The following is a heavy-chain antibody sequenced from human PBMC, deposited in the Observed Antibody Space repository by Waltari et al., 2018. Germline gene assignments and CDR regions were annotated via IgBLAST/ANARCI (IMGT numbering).Heavy chain of an antibody. CDR1: GYTFTGNY. CDR3: ARAWFNSGFDY. Sequence: QVQLVQSGAEVKRPGASVKVSCKASGYTFTGNYIHWVRQAPGQGLEWMGWIHPNSGATYYAQKFQGRVTMTLDTSITTVYMELGWLGSEDTAIYYCARAWFNSGFDYWGQGSLVAVSS. CDR2: IHPNSGAT. V-gene: IGHV1-2*02. D-gene: IGHD1-26*01. J-gene: IGHJ4*02.